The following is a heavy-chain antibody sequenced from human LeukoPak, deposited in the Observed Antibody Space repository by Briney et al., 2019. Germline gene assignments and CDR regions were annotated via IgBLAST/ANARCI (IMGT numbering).Heavy chain of an antibody. J-gene: IGHJ4*02. CDR2: IYTSGST. CDR3: ARDLSYCSSTRCYAPYYFDY. CDR1: GGSVGSYY. V-gene: IGHV4-4*07. D-gene: IGHD2-2*01. Sequence: PSETLSLTCSVSGGSVGSYYWSWIRQPAGKGLEWIGRIYTSGSTNYNPSLRSRATISVDKSKSQFSLKLTSVTAADTAVYYCARDLSYCSSTRCYAPYYFDYWGQGTLVTVSS.